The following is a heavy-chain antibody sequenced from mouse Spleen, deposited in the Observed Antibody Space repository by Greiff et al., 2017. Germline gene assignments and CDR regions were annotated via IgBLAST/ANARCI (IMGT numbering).Heavy chain of an antibody. V-gene: IGHV6-6*01. J-gene: IGHJ4*01. Sequence: EVNVVESGGGLVQPGGSMKLSCAASGFTFSDAWMDWVRQSPEKGLEWVAEIRNKANNHATYYAESVKGRFTISRDDSKSSVYLQMNSLRAEDTGIYYCTRYYGDYVDYAMDYWGQGTSVTVSS. CDR3: TRYYGDYVDYAMDY. CDR1: GFTFSDAW. CDR2: IRNKANNHAT. D-gene: IGHD2-13*01.